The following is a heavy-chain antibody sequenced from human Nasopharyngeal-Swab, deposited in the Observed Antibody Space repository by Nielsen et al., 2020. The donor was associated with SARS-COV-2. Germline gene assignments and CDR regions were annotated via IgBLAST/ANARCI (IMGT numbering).Heavy chain of an antibody. D-gene: IGHD6-19*01. CDR2: IYYSGST. CDR3: AIAVAGTGQYDY. J-gene: IGHJ4*02. V-gene: IGHV4-59*11. CDR1: GASSSSHS. Sequence: SNLLSPPVTVSGASSSSHSWSWFRKPPGKGLEWIGYIYYSGSTNYNPSLKSRVTMSVDTSKSQFSLKLSSVTAADTDVYYCAIAVAGTGQYDYWGQGTLVTVSS.